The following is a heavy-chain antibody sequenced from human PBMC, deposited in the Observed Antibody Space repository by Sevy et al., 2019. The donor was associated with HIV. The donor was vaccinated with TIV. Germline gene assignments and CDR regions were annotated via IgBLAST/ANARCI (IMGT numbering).Heavy chain of an antibody. D-gene: IGHD2-8*01. CDR1: GFAFYEYS. CDR3: AREGCSRPHDY. J-gene: IGHJ4*02. V-gene: IGHV3-23*01. CDR2: LSFGCGKI. Sequence: GGSLRLSCAASGFAFYEYSMSWIRQAPGKGLEWVATLSFGCGKINYADSVKGRFTISRDNSKNSFSLQMDNLRVEDTALYYCAREGCSRPHDYWGQGTRVTVSS.